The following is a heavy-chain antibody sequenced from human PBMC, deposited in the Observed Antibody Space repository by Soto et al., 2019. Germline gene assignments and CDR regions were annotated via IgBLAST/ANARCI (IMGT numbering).Heavy chain of an antibody. Sequence: GGSLRLSCAASGFTFSSYAIHWVRQAPGKGLEWVAVMSYDGSHKYYAESVKGRFTVSRDNSKNTLYLQMNSLRGEDTAVYYCAKGATFDYWGQGTLVTVSS. CDR1: GFTFSSYA. CDR2: MSYDGSHK. CDR3: AKGATFDY. V-gene: IGHV3-30-3*01. J-gene: IGHJ4*02.